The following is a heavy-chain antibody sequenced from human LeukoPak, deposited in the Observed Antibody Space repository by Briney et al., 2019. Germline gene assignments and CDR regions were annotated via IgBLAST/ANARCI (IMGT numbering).Heavy chain of an antibody. D-gene: IGHD4-17*01. V-gene: IGHV3-64*01. J-gene: IGHJ4*01. CDR1: GFTFSSYA. CDR2: ISSNGGST. Sequence: GGSLRLSCAASGFTFSSYAMHWVRQAPGKGLEYVSAISSNGGSTYYANSVKGRFTISRDNSKNTLYLQMGSLRAEDTAIYYCVSGGDYHVRLCTYWGQGTLVTVSS. CDR3: VSGGDYHVRLCTY.